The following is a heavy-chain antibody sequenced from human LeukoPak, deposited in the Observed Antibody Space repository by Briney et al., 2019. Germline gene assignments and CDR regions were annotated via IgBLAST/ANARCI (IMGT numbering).Heavy chain of an antibody. V-gene: IGHV1-18*01. D-gene: IGHD6-13*01. CDR2: ISAYNGNT. CDR1: GYTFTSYG. Sequence: ASVKVSCKASGYTFTSYGISWVRQAPGQGLEWMGWISAYNGNTNYAQKLQGRVTMTTDTSTSTAYMELRSLRSDDTAVYYCAREGDSSSWSYYFDYWGQGTLVTVSS. J-gene: IGHJ4*02. CDR3: AREGDSSSWSYYFDY.